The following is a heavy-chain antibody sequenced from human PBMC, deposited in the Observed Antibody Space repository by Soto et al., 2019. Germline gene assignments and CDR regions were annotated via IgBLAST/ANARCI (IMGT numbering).Heavy chain of an antibody. V-gene: IGHV1-2*02. CDR3: ARESGSDIVVVPAAILGY. CDR2: INPNSGGT. Sequence: ASVKVSCKASGYTFTGYYMHWVRQAPGQGLEWMGWINPNSGGTNYAQKFQGRVTMTRDTSISTAYMELSRLRSDDTAVYYCARESGSDIVVVPAAILGYWGQGTLVTVSS. D-gene: IGHD2-2*02. CDR1: GYTFTGYY. J-gene: IGHJ4*02.